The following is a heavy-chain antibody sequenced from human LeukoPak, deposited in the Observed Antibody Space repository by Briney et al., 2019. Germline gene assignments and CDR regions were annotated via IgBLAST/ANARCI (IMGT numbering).Heavy chain of an antibody. Sequence: PSETLSLTCTVSGGSISNFYWSWIRQPPGKGLEWIGCIYYSGSTNYNPSLKSRVTISVDTSKNQFSLKLSSVTAADTAMYYCARAAEYSSGWYLFDYWGQGILVTVSA. CDR3: ARAAEYSSGWYLFDY. D-gene: IGHD6-19*01. V-gene: IGHV4-59*08. CDR2: IYYSGST. J-gene: IGHJ4*02. CDR1: GGSISNFY.